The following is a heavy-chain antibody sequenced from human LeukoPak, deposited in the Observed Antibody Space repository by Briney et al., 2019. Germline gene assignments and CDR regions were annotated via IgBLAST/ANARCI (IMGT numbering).Heavy chain of an antibody. D-gene: IGHD4-23*01. CDR1: GYTFTGYY. Sequence: ASVKVSCKASGYTFTGYYMHWVRQAPGQGLEWMGWINPNSGGTNYAQKFQGWVTMTRDTSISTAYMELSRLRSDDMAVYYCARDKVNPYYYYGMDVWGQGTTVTVSS. CDR2: INPNSGGT. CDR3: ARDKVNPYYYYGMDV. V-gene: IGHV1-2*04. J-gene: IGHJ6*02.